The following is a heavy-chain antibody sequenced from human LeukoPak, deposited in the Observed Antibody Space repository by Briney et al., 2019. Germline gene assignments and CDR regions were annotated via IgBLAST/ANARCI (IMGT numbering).Heavy chain of an antibody. CDR1: GFSFRSYS. Sequence: GGSLRLSCAASGFSFRSYSMSWVRQAAGKGLEWVSGINWNGDSTGYAESVKGRFTISRDNAKNSLYLQMNSLRAEDTALYHCARGGEEQHFDYWGQGTLVTVSS. CDR3: ARGGEEQHFDY. CDR2: INWNGDST. V-gene: IGHV3-20*01. J-gene: IGHJ4*02. D-gene: IGHD3-10*01.